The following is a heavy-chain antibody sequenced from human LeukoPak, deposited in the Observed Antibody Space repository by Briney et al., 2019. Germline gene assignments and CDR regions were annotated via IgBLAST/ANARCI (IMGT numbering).Heavy chain of an antibody. V-gene: IGHV3-30*03. CDR2: ISYDGSNK. J-gene: IGHJ4*02. D-gene: IGHD2-15*01. Sequence: GGSLRLSCAASGFTFSSYGMHWVRQAPGKGLEWVAVISYDGSNKYYADSVKGRFTISRDNSKNTLYLQMNSLRAEDTAVYYCARDGKLLRGFDYWGQGTLVTVSS. CDR3: ARDGKLLRGFDY. CDR1: GFTFSSYG.